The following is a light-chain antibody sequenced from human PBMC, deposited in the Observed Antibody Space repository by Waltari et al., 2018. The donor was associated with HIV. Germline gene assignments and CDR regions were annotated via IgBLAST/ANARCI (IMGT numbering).Light chain of an antibody. CDR2: DDH. CDR1: TSNIGKHY. Sequence: QSVLTQPPSVSAAPGQKVTISCSGSTSNIGKHYVSWYQQFPGSAPKLLIYDDHQRPSGIPERFSCSKSGTSATLGITGLQTGDEADYYCGTWDNSLSASVLFGGGTTLTVL. J-gene: IGLJ2*01. V-gene: IGLV1-51*01. CDR3: GTWDNSLSASVL.